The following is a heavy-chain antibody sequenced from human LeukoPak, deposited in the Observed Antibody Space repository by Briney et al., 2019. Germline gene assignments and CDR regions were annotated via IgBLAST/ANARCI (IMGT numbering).Heavy chain of an antibody. Sequence: SETLSLTCTVSGGSISSGGYYWSWIRQHPGKGLEWIGYIYYSGSTYYNPSLKSRVTMSVDTSKNQFSLKVSSLTAADTAVYYCARDFVSTVTRDAFKIWGQGTMVTVSS. CDR2: IYYSGST. CDR1: GGSISSGGYY. V-gene: IGHV4-31*03. J-gene: IGHJ3*02. D-gene: IGHD4-17*01. CDR3: ARDFVSTVTRDAFKI.